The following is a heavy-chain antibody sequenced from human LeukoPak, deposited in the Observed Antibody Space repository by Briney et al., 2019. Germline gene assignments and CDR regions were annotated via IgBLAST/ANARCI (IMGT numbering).Heavy chain of an antibody. V-gene: IGHV3-64D*06. J-gene: IGHJ4*02. CDR2: ISDNGGST. Sequence: GGSLRLSCSASGFTFSTYAMHWVRQAPGKGLEYVSAISDNGGSTYYADFVKGRFTISRDNSKNMLYLQMSSLRAEDTAVYYCVKGKGGRPGVVTYNVFDFWGQGTLVTVSS. D-gene: IGHD3-3*01. CDR1: GFTFSTYA. CDR3: VKGKGGRPGVVTYNVFDF.